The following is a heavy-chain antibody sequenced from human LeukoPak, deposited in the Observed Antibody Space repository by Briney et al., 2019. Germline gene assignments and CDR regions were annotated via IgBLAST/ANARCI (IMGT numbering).Heavy chain of an antibody. J-gene: IGHJ4*02. Sequence: GGSLRLSCAASGFTFSSYGMHWVRQAPGKGLXXXXXXXYDGSNKYYADSVKGRFTISRDNSKNTLYLQMNSLRAEDTAVYYCARGGTYCSGGSCYSLDYWGQGTLVTVSS. CDR2: XXYDGSNK. V-gene: IGHV3-33*01. CDR3: ARGGTYCSGGSCYSLDY. D-gene: IGHD2-15*01. CDR1: GFTFSSYG.